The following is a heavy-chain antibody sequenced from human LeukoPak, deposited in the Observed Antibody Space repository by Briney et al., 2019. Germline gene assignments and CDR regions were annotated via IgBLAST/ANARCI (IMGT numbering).Heavy chain of an antibody. Sequence: GGSLRLSCAASGFTFRNYYMTWIRQAPGKGLEWVSYISASGDTIYYGDSVRGRFTISRDNAKNSLYLDMNTLKAEDTAVYYCARDPSWEILSYFDYWGQGTLVTVSS. CDR3: ARDPSWEILSYFDY. J-gene: IGHJ4*02. CDR2: ISASGDTI. CDR1: GFTFRNYY. D-gene: IGHD1-26*01. V-gene: IGHV3-11*04.